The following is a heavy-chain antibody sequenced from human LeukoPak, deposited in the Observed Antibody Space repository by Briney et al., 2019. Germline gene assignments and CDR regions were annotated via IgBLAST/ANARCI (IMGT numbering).Heavy chain of an antibody. Sequence: GGSLRLSCAGSGFTFSSYAMHWVRQAPGKGLEWVAVISYDGSNKYYADSVKGRFTISRDNSKNTLYLQMNSLRAEDTAVYYCARDGAAAGTADYYYYMDVWGKGTTVTVSS. CDR1: GFTFSSYA. CDR3: ARDGAAAGTADYYYYMDV. J-gene: IGHJ6*03. CDR2: ISYDGSNK. V-gene: IGHV3-30*04. D-gene: IGHD6-13*01.